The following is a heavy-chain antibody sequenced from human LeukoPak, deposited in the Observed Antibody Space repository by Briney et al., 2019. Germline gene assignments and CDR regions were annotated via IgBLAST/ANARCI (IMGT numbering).Heavy chain of an antibody. D-gene: IGHD2-15*01. CDR3: ARGHCGDGRCSSDSHFHH. CDR1: GFTFSSYS. Sequence: GGSLRLSCAASGFTFSSYSMNWARQAPGKGLEWVSYISSSSSTIYYADSVEGRFTISRDNAKNSLYLQMSSLRAEDTAVYYCARGHCGDGRCSSDSHFHHWGQGTLVTVSS. CDR2: ISSSSSTI. V-gene: IGHV3-48*04. J-gene: IGHJ1*01.